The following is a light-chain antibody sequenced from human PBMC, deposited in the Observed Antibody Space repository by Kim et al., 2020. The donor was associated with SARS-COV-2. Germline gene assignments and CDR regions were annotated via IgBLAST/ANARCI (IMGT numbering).Light chain of an antibody. Sequence: ASVGDTVPITCRASQCVDDWLAWYQQKPGKAPTLLIYDASTLESGVPLRFSGGGYGTEFTLRISGLQPDDIASYYCQYYDNLSRTFGQGTKVEIK. CDR3: QYYDNLSRT. V-gene: IGKV1-5*01. CDR2: DAS. CDR1: QCVDDW. J-gene: IGKJ1*01.